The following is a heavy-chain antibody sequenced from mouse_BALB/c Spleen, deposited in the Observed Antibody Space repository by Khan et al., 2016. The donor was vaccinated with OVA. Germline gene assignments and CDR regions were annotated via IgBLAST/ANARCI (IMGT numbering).Heavy chain of an antibody. V-gene: IGHV5-6*01. CDR2: ISTGGHYT. CDR3: ARLAYYYDSEGFAY. CDR1: GFTFSTYG. J-gene: IGHJ3*01. Sequence: EVELVESGGDLVEPGGSLKLSCVASGFTFSTYGMSWVRQTPDKRLEWVATISTGGHYTYSPDSVRGRFTISRDNAKNTLYLQMTSLKSEDTATLYCARLAYYYDSEGFAYWGQGTLVTVSA. D-gene: IGHD1-1*01.